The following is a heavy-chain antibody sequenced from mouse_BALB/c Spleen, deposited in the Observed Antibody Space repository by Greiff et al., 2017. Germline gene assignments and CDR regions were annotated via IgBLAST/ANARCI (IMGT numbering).Heavy chain of an antibody. CDR2: IWAGGST. CDR3: AREGIYDGSDWYFDV. D-gene: IGHD2-3*01. Sequence: QVQLKESGPGLVAPSQSLSITCTVSGFSLTSYGVHWVRQPPGKGLEWLGVIWAGGSTNYNSALMSRLSISKDNSKSQVFLKMNSLQTDDTAMYYCAREGIYDGSDWYFDVWGAGTTVTVSS. V-gene: IGHV2-9*02. CDR1: GFSLTSYG. J-gene: IGHJ1*01.